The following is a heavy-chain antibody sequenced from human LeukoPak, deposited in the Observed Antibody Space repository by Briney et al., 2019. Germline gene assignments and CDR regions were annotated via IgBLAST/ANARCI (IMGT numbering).Heavy chain of an antibody. CDR1: GFTFSSYA. CDR3: AKDGYSGSYPSYYFDY. CDR2: ISGSGGST. D-gene: IGHD1-26*01. V-gene: IGHV3-23*01. Sequence: PGVSLRLSCAASGFTFSSYAMSWVRQAPGKGLEWVSAISGSGGSTYYADSVKGRFTISRDNSKNTLYLQMNSLRAEDTAVYYCAKDGYSGSYPSYYFDYWGQGTLVTVSS. J-gene: IGHJ4*02.